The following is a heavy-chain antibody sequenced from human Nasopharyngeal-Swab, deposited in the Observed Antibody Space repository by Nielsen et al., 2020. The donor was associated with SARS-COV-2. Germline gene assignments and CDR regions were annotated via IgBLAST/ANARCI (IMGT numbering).Heavy chain of an antibody. J-gene: IGHJ4*02. Sequence: ESLKISCAASGFTFNNYNFNWVRQSPGKGLEWIGEINHRGNTNSNPSLKSRVTMSVDTSKNHFSLTLTSVTAADTAVYFCARGGDTAITNYFDYWGQGTLVTVSS. D-gene: IGHD3-16*01. CDR2: INHRGNT. V-gene: IGHV4-34*01. CDR1: GFTFNNYN. CDR3: ARGGDTAITNYFDY.